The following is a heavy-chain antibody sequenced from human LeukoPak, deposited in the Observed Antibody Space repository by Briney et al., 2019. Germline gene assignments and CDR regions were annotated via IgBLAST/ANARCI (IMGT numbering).Heavy chain of an antibody. CDR2: IIPILGIA. CDR3: ARAYDILTGYFPLGFDY. Sequence: SVKVSCKASGGTFSSYAISWVRQAPGQGLEWMGRIIPILGIANYAQKFRGRVTITADKSTSTAYMELSSLRSEDTAVYYCARAYDILTGYFPLGFDYWGQGTLVTVSS. J-gene: IGHJ4*02. CDR1: GGTFSSYA. D-gene: IGHD3-9*01. V-gene: IGHV1-69*04.